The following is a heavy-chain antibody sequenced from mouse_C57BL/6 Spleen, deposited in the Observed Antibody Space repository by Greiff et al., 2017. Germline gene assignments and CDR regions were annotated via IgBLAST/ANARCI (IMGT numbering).Heavy chain of an antibody. V-gene: IGHV7-3*01. J-gene: IGHJ1*03. D-gene: IGHD1-1*01. CDR2: IRNKANGYTT. Sequence: EVQLVESGGGLVQPGGSLSLSCAASGFTFTDYYMSWVRQPPGKALEWLGFIRNKANGYTTEYSASVKGRFTISRDNSQSILYLQMNALRAEDSATYYCARYEYYGHRYFDVWGTGTTVTGSS. CDR1: GFTFTDYY. CDR3: ARYEYYGHRYFDV.